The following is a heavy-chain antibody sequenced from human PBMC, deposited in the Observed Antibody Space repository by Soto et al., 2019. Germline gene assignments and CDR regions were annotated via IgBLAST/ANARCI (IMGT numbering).Heavy chain of an antibody. Sequence: XGSRRLSCAASGFTFSSYGMHWVRQAPGKGLEWVAVIWYDGSNKHYADSVKGRFTISRDNSKNTLYLQMNSLRAEDTAVYYCARDGDIVLMVYAPGDYYYGMDVWGQGATVTV. CDR2: IWYDGSNK. CDR1: GFTFSSYG. D-gene: IGHD2-8*01. V-gene: IGHV3-33*01. J-gene: IGHJ6*02. CDR3: ARDGDIVLMVYAPGDYYYGMDV.